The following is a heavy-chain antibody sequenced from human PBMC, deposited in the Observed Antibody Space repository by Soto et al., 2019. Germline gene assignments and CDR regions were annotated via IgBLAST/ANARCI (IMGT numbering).Heavy chain of an antibody. Sequence: GGSLRLSCAASGFTFDDYAMHWVRQAPGKGLEWVSGISWNSGSIGYADSVKGRFTIYRDNAKNSLYLQMNSLRAEDTALYYCAKEATTSYYYYYMDVWGKGTTVTVSS. CDR1: GFTFDDYA. V-gene: IGHV3-9*01. CDR2: ISWNSGSI. J-gene: IGHJ6*03. D-gene: IGHD4-17*01. CDR3: AKEATTSYYYYYMDV.